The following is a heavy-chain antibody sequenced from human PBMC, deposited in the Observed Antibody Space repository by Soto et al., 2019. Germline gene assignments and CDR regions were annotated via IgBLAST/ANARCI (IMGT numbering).Heavy chain of an antibody. D-gene: IGHD1-20*01. V-gene: IGHV2-70*13. J-gene: IGHJ6*02. CDR3: ARSIRGPRRFNGMDV. Sequence: SGPTLVNPTETLTLTCTFSGFSLTSPGMCVSWIRQSPGKALEWLALIERDDDDKYYSTSLKTRLTISKDTRKNQVVLTMANMEPADTATYYCARSIRGPRRFNGMDVWGQGTTVTVSS. CDR1: GFSLTSPGMC. CDR2: IERDDDDK.